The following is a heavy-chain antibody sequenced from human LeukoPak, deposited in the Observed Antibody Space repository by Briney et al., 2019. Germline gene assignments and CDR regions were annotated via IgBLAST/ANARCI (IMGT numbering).Heavy chain of an antibody. D-gene: IGHD2-21*02. CDR3: ARERLSYCGGDCP. J-gene: IGHJ5*02. Sequence: GGSLRLSYAASGFTFSSYWMHWVRQGPGSGPVWVSCISGDGSDTLYADSLKGRFTISRDNARNTVYLQMSNLGAEDTAVYNCARERLSYCGGDCPWGQGTQVTVSS. CDR2: ISGDGSDT. V-gene: IGHV3-74*01. CDR1: GFTFSSYW.